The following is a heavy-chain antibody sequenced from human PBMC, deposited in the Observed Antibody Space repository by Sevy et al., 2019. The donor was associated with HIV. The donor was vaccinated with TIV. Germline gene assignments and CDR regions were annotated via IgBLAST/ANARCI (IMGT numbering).Heavy chain of an antibody. J-gene: IGHJ4*02. V-gene: IGHV3-30*18. Sequence: GGSLRLSCRASGFRFNNYGMHWVRQAPGKGLQWVAVISHDGRKRFYADSLEGRFTISRDNSKNTLYLQMSGLRTEDTAMYHCAKLDYDLLTRNPDYWGQGTLVTVSS. CDR1: GFRFNNYG. CDR3: AKLDYDLLTRNPDY. CDR2: ISHDGRKR. D-gene: IGHD3-9*01.